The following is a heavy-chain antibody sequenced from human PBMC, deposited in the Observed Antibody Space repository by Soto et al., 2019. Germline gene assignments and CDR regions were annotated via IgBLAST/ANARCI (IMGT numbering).Heavy chain of an antibody. CDR2: IYSGAST. CDR3: ARDPGDRNGVSV. D-gene: IGHD1-26*01. Sequence: EVQVVESGGSLVQPGGSLRLSCAASGFTVSSDYMSWVRQAPGKGLEWVSVIYSGASTYYADSVKGRFTISRDNSKNTLYLQMNSLRAEDTAVYYCARDPGDRNGVSVWGQGTTVTVSS. V-gene: IGHV3-66*01. J-gene: IGHJ6*02. CDR1: GFTVSSDY.